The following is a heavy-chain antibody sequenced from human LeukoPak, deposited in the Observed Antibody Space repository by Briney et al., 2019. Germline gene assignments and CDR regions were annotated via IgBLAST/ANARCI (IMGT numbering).Heavy chain of an antibody. CDR3: AKDARRSSGWWFFDH. D-gene: IGHD6-19*01. V-gene: IGHV3-23*01. CDR2: ITNSGGGT. J-gene: IGHJ4*02. CDR1: GFVFSSLD. Sequence: PGGSLRLSCAASGFVFSSLDMGWGRQTPGKGLEWVSAITNSGGGTFYADSVKGRFTIPRDNSKNTLFLQMNSLRAEDTAVYFCAKDARRSSGWWFFDHWGQGTLVTVSS.